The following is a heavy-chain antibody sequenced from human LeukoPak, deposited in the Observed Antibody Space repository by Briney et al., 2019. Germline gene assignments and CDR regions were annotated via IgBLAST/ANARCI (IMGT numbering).Heavy chain of an antibody. CDR3: ARGDYYGSGSRYFDY. CDR1: GFTVSTNY. J-gene: IGHJ4*02. D-gene: IGHD3-10*01. Sequence: PGGSLRLSCAASGFTVSTNYMSWVRQAPGKGLEWVSVIYSGGSTFYADSVKGRFTISRDNSKNTLYLQMNNLRAEDTAVYYCARGDYYGSGSRYFDYWGQGTLVTVSS. V-gene: IGHV3-66*01. CDR2: IYSGGST.